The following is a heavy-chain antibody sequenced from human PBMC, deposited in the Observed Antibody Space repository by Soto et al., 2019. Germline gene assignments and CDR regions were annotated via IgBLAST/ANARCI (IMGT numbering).Heavy chain of an antibody. J-gene: IGHJ6*02. Sequence: ASVKVSCKASGGTFSSYAISWVRQAPGQGLEWMGGIIPIFGTANYAQKFQGRVTITADESTSTAYMELSSLRSEDTAVYYCARDSTYCGVDCSGGMDVWGQGTTVTVSS. V-gene: IGHV1-69*13. CDR2: IIPIFGTA. CDR1: GGTFSSYA. CDR3: ARDSTYCGVDCSGGMDV. D-gene: IGHD2-21*02.